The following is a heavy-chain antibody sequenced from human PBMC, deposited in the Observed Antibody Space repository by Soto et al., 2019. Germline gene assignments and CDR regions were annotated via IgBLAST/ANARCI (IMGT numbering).Heavy chain of an antibody. J-gene: IGHJ4*02. CDR3: ASGYYDSSGYSIDY. D-gene: IGHD3-22*01. CDR2: LVVILGST. CDR1: GGTFSSFA. V-gene: IGHV1-69*01. Sequence: QVQLVQSGAEVKKPGCSVKVSCKSSGGTFSSFAFSWVRQAPGEGLEWMGGLVVILGSTNYAQKFEGRVTITADEGSSTAYMEVSGLRSEDTAVYICASGYYDSSGYSIDYWGQGTQVTVS.